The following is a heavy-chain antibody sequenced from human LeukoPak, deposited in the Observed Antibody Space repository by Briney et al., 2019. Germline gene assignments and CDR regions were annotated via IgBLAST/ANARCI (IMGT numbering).Heavy chain of an antibody. J-gene: IGHJ4*02. V-gene: IGHV4-4*02. Sequence: SETLSLTCAVSGGSISSSNWWSWVRQPPGKGLEWIGEIYHSGSTNYNPSLKSRVTISVDKSKNQFSLKLSSVTAADTAVYYCARAPRLWFGELLLDYWGQGTLVTASS. D-gene: IGHD3-10*01. CDR1: GGSISSSNW. CDR2: IYHSGST. CDR3: ARAPRLWFGELLLDY.